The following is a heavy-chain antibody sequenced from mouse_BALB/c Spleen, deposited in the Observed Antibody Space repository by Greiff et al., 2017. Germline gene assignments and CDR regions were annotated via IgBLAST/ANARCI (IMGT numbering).Heavy chain of an antibody. Sequence: EVKVVESGGGLVKPGGSLKLSCAASGFTFSSYTMSWVRQTPEKRLEWVATISSGGSYTYYPDSVKGRFTISRVNAKNTLYLQMSSLKSEDTAMYYCTRGSGTSLGYWGQGTTLTVSS. CDR3: TRGSGTSLGY. CDR2: ISSGGSYT. CDR1: GFTFSSYT. J-gene: IGHJ2*01. D-gene: IGHD4-1*01. V-gene: IGHV5-6-4*01.